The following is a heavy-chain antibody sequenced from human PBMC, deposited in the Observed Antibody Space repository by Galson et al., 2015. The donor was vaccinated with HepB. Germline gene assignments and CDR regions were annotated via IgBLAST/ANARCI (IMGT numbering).Heavy chain of an antibody. CDR3: AKEESYCGGDCYAFDY. J-gene: IGHJ4*02. D-gene: IGHD2-21*02. CDR1: GFTFSSYA. CDR2: ISGSGGST. Sequence: SLRLSCAASGFTFSSYAMSWVRQAPGKGLEWVSAISGSGGSTYYADSVKGRFTISRDNSKNTLYLQMNSLRAEDTAVYYCAKEESYCGGDCYAFDYWGQGTLVTVSS. V-gene: IGHV3-23*01.